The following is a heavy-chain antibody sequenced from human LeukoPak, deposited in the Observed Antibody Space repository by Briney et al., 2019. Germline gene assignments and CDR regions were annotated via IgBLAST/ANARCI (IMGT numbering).Heavy chain of an antibody. CDR3: AKGSYDSSGYFDY. D-gene: IGHD3-22*01. CDR1: GFTFDDYA. CDR2: ISWNSGSI. V-gene: IGHV3-9*03. Sequence: GRSLRLSCAASGFTFDDYAIHWVRQAPGKVLEWVSGISWNSGSIGYADSVKGRFTISRDNAKNSLHLQMNSLRAEDMALYYCAKGSYDSSGYFDYWGQGTLVTVSS. J-gene: IGHJ4*02.